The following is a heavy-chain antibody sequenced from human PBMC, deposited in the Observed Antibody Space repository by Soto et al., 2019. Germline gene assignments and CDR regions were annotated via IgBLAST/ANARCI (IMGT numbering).Heavy chain of an antibody. Sequence: QVKLVQSGAEVKKPGASVKVSCKASGYTFTSYAIHWVRQAPGQRLEWMGRINTAKDNTKYSQKFQGRVTITRDTSASIVYMEMSSLRSEDTAVYYCARGSSWSYFDYWGQGTLVTVSS. D-gene: IGHD6-13*01. CDR3: ARGSSWSYFDY. V-gene: IGHV1-3*04. CDR1: GYTFTSYA. J-gene: IGHJ4*02. CDR2: INTAKDNT.